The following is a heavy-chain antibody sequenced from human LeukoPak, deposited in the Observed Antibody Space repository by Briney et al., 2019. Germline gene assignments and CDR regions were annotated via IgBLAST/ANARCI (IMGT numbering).Heavy chain of an antibody. CDR1: GFTFGSYA. V-gene: IGHV3-23*01. J-gene: IGHJ3*02. D-gene: IGHD3-22*01. CDR2: ISGSGGST. CDR3: AKDGGYYYDSSGYYLDAFDI. Sequence: GGSLRLPCEASGFTFGSYAMSWVRRAPGKGLDWVQAISGSGGSTYYADSVKGRFTISRDNSKNTLYLQMNSLRAEDTAVYYCAKDGGYYYDSSGYYLDAFDIWGQGTMVTVSS.